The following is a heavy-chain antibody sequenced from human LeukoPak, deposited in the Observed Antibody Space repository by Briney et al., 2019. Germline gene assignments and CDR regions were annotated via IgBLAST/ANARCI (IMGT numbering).Heavy chain of an antibody. CDR2: IYYSGST. CDR3: ARDWSGDWFDP. D-gene: IGHD3-3*01. J-gene: IGHJ5*02. CDR1: GGSISSSSYY. V-gene: IGHV4-61*01. Sequence: SETLSLTCTVSGGSISSSSYYWGWIRQPPGKGLEWIGYIYYSGSTNYNPSLKSRVTISVDTSKNQFSLKLSSVTAADTAVYYCARDWSGDWFDPWGQGTLVTVSS.